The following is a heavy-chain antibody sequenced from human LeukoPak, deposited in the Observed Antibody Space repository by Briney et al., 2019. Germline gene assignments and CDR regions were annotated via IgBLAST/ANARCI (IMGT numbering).Heavy chain of an antibody. CDR1: GYTFTSYD. D-gene: IGHD3-22*01. CDR3: ARAKPQYYYDSPRYYGMDV. J-gene: IGHJ6*02. V-gene: IGHV1-8*01. CDR2: MNPNSGNT. Sequence: ASVKVSCKASGYTFTSYDINWVRQATGQGLEWMGWMNPNSGNTGYAQKFQGRVTMTRNTSISTAYMELSSLRSEDTAVYYCARAKPQYYYDSPRYYGMDVWGQGTTVTVSS.